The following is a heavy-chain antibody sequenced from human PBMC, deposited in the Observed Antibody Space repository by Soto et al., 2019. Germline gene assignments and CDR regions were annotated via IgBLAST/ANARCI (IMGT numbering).Heavy chain of an antibody. Sequence: GGSLRLSCAASGFSFSSFAMSWVRQAPGKGLEWVSVISDRDGSTYFADSVKGRFTISRDNSKNTLYLQMTGLRAEDTAVYYCARGTFYYDSSGHYAPEYWGQGTLVTVSS. CDR2: ISDRDGST. V-gene: IGHV3-23*01. J-gene: IGHJ4*02. D-gene: IGHD3-22*01. CDR1: GFSFSSFA. CDR3: ARGTFYYDSSGHYAPEY.